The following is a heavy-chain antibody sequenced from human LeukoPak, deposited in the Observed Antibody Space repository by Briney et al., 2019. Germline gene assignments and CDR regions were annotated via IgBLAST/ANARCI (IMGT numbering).Heavy chain of an antibody. CDR2: ISGSGGST. CDR1: GFTFSSYA. Sequence: GGSLRLSCAASGFTFSSYAMSWVRQAPGKGLEWGSAISGSGGSTYYADSVKGRFTISRDNSKNTLYLQMNRLRAEDTAVYYCAKDGDGHYGEDTYHFGSWGQGTLVTVSS. V-gene: IGHV3-23*01. D-gene: IGHD4-17*01. CDR3: AKDGDGHYGEDTYHFGS. J-gene: IGHJ4*02.